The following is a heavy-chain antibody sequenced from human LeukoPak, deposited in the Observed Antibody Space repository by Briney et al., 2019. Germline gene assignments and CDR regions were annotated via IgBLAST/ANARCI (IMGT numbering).Heavy chain of an antibody. CDR1: GGSINRSYYY. D-gene: IGHD6-13*01. CDR2: IYYSGST. V-gene: IGHV4-39*07. J-gene: IGHJ4*02. CDR3: ARDGGGIAAAGPDY. Sequence: SETLSLTCTVSGGSINRSYYYWGWIRQPQGKGLEWIGTIYYSGSTFYNPSLKSRVSISVDTSKNEFSLTVNSVTAADTAVYYCARDGGGIAAAGPDYWGQGTLVTVSS.